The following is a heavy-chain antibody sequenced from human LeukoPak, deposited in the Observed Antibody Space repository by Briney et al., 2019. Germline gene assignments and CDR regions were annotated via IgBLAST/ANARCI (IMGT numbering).Heavy chain of an antibody. D-gene: IGHD5-18*01. J-gene: IGHJ4*02. CDR1: GFTFSSYS. CDR2: ISSSSSTI. Sequence: PGGSLRLSCAASGFTFSSYSMNWVRQAPGKGLEWVSYISSSSSTIYYADSVKGRFTISRDNAKNSLNLQMNSLRAEDTAVYYCARDRPRGYSYAVDYWGQGTLVTVSS. CDR3: ARDRPRGYSYAVDY. V-gene: IGHV3-48*01.